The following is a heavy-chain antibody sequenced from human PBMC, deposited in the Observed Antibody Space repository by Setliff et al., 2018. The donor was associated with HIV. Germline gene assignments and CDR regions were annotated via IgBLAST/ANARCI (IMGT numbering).Heavy chain of an antibody. CDR1: GGSVIISHYY. V-gene: IGHV4-39*07. J-gene: IGHJ6*03. CDR2: ISYSGST. D-gene: IGHD2-15*01. Sequence: SETLSLTCTVSGGSVIISHYYWAWIRQPPGKGLEWIGSISYSGSTYYNPSLKSRVTISVDTSKNQFSLNLTSVTAADTAVYYCARRGTIWHGVDYHYMDVWGKGTTVTVSS. CDR3: ARRGTIWHGVDYHYMDV.